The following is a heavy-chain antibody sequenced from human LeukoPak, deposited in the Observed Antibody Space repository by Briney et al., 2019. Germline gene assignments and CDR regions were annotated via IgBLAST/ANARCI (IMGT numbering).Heavy chain of an antibody. V-gene: IGHV3-74*01. D-gene: IGHD4-17*01. J-gene: IGHJ4*02. CDR2: INSDGSST. Sequence: GGSLKLSCAASGFTFSNYWMHWVRQAPGKGLVWVSRINSDGSSTTSADSVKGRFTISRDNAKNTLYLQMNSLRAEDTAVYYCAKGGATVIDYWGQGTLVTVSS. CDR3: AKGGATVIDY. CDR1: GFTFSNYW.